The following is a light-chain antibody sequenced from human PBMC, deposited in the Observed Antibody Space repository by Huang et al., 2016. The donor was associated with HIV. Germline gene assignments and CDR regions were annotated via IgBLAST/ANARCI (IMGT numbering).Light chain of an antibody. V-gene: IGKV4-1*01. CDR2: WAS. J-gene: IGKJ1*01. Sequence: DIIMTQSPDSLAVSLGERATLNCMSSKRVYSSSTSKDYMAWLQQKPVQPPILLLFWASTREAGVPDRFSGSGSGTHFTLTIANLEAEDAAIYYCQQYYSAPQTFGQGTRVEVK. CDR1: KRVYSSSTSKDY. CDR3: QQYYSAPQT.